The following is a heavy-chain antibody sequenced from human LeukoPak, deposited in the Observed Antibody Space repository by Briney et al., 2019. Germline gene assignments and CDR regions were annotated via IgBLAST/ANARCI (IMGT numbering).Heavy chain of an antibody. Sequence: GGSLRLSCAASGFTFSSYAMSWVRQAPGKGLEWVSAISGSGGSTYYADSVKGRFTISRDNSKNTLYLQMNSLRAEDTAVYYCAKGLAGYYDSSGYYYGHWGQGTLVTVSS. V-gene: IGHV3-23*01. J-gene: IGHJ4*02. CDR1: GFTFSSYA. CDR2: ISGSGGST. D-gene: IGHD3-22*01. CDR3: AKGLAGYYDSSGYYYGH.